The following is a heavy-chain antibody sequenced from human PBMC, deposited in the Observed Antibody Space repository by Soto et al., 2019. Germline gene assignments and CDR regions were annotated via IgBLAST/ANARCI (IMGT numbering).Heavy chain of an antibody. Sequence: SETLSLTCTVSGGSVSSGSCYWSWIRQPPGKGLEWIGYIYYSGSTNYNPSLKSRVTISVDTSKNQFSLKLSSVTAADTAVYYCARHRMVRGVIIDYYYMDVWGKGTTVTVSS. D-gene: IGHD3-10*01. CDR3: ARHRMVRGVIIDYYYMDV. CDR1: GGSVSSGSCY. J-gene: IGHJ6*03. V-gene: IGHV4-61*01. CDR2: IYYSGST.